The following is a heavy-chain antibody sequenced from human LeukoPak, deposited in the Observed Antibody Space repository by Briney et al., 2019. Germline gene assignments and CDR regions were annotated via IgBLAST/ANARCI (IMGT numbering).Heavy chain of an antibody. CDR2: IRSKANSYAT. CDR1: GFTFSGSA. Sequence: GGSLTLSCAASGFTFSGSAMHWVRQASGKGLEWVGRIRSKANSYATAYAASVKGRFTISRDDSKNTAYLQMNSLKTEDTAVYYCTRRYDSSGYYHYGMDVWGQGTTVTVSS. J-gene: IGHJ6*02. CDR3: TRRYDSSGYYHYGMDV. D-gene: IGHD3-22*01. V-gene: IGHV3-73*01.